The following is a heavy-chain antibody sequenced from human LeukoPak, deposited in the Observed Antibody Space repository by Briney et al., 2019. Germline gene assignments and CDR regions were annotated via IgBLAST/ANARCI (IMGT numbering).Heavy chain of an antibody. Sequence: SETLSLTCTVSGDSISSDYWSWIRQPPGKGLEWIGYIYYSGSTNYSPSLKSRVTISVDTSKNQFSLKLSSVTAADTAVYYCARAYSGYAQPIDYWGQGTLVTVSS. D-gene: IGHD5-12*01. J-gene: IGHJ4*02. V-gene: IGHV4-59*01. CDR2: IYYSGST. CDR3: ARAYSGYAQPIDY. CDR1: GDSISSDY.